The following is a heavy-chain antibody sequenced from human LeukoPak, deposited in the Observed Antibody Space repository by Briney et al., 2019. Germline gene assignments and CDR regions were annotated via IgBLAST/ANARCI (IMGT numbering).Heavy chain of an antibody. CDR2: MNPNSGNT. D-gene: IGHD3-3*01. CDR1: GYTFTSYD. V-gene: IGHV1-8*01. CDR3: ARGDPYYDFWSGYQTPYFDY. J-gene: IGHJ4*02. Sequence: ASVKVSCKASGYTFTSYDINWVRQATGQGLEWMGWMNPNSGNTGYAQKFQGRVTMTRNTSISTAYMELSSLRSEDTAVYCCARGDPYYDFWSGYQTPYFDYWGQGTLVTASS.